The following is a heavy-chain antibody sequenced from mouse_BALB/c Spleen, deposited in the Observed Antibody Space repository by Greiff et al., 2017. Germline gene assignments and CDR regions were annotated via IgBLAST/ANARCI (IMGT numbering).Heavy chain of an antibody. V-gene: IGHV3-6*02. CDR3: ASGGGYFDV. Sequence: EVKLQESGPGLVKPSQSLSLTCSVTGYSITSGYYWNWIRQFPGNKLEWMGYISYDGSNNYNPSLKNRISITRDTSKNQFFLKLNSVTTEDTATYYCASGGGYFDVWGAGTTVTVSS. CDR1: GYSITSGYY. J-gene: IGHJ1*01. CDR2: ISYDGSN.